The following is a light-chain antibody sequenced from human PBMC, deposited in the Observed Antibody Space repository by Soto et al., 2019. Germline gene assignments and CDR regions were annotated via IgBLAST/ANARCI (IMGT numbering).Light chain of an antibody. CDR1: QSVSSN. CDR2: GAS. Sequence: EIVMTQSPATLSVSPGERAALSCRVSQSVSSNFAWYQQKPGQAPRLLIYGASTRATGIPARFSGSGSGTEFTLTISSLQSKDFAVYYCHQYNNWPYTFGQGNKLEIK. J-gene: IGKJ2*01. V-gene: IGKV3-15*01. CDR3: HQYNNWPYT.